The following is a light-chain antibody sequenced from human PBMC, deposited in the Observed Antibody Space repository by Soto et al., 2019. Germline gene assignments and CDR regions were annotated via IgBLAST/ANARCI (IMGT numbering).Light chain of an antibody. CDR2: DVN. CDR1: SSDVGGYTY. CDR3: SSYTTISTVV. Sequence: QSVLTQPASVSGSLGQSITMSCTGTSSDVGGYTYVSWYQQHSGKAPLLIIFDVNNRPSGVSDRFSGSKSGNTASLTISGLQADDEATYFCSSYTTISTVVFGGGTKLTVL. J-gene: IGLJ2*01. V-gene: IGLV2-14*01.